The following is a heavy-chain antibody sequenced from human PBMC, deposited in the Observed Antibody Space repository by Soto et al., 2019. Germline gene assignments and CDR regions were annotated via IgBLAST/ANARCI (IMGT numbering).Heavy chain of an antibody. CDR1: GFTFSNSA. Sequence: GGSLRLSCAASGFTFSNSAMTWVRQAPAKGLEWVSTIRDSDSGGSTFYADSVKGRFTISRDDSKNTLYLQMSSLRAEDTAMYYRAKVRVGIDADFDYWGQGALVTVSS. J-gene: IGHJ4*02. CDR2: IRDSDSGGST. V-gene: IGHV3-23*01. CDR3: AKVRVGIDADFDY. D-gene: IGHD2-21*01.